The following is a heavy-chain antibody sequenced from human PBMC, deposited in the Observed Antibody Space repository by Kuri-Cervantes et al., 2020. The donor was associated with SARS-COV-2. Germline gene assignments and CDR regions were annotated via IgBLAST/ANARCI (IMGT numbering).Heavy chain of an antibody. D-gene: IGHD3-3*01. J-gene: IGHJ5*02. CDR3: ARQMMSSITIFGVVITRDWFDP. V-gene: IGHV4-39*01. Sequence: GSLRLSCTVSGGSISSSSYYWGWIRQPPGKGLEWIGSIYYSGSTYYNPSLKSRVTISVDTSKNQFSLKLSSVTAADTAVYYCARQMMSSITIFGVVITRDWFDPWGQGTLVTVSS. CDR1: GGSISSSSYY. CDR2: IYYSGST.